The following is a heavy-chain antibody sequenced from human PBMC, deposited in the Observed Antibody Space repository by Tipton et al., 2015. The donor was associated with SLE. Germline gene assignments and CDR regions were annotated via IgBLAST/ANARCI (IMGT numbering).Heavy chain of an antibody. CDR3: AGMSYPREGYFDY. D-gene: IGHD1-26*01. Sequence: LRLSCTVSGYSISSGYYWGWIRQPPGKGLEWIGSIYHSGSTYYNPSLKSRATISVDTSKNQFSLKLSSVTAADTAVYYCAGMSYPREGYFDYWGQGTLVTVSS. J-gene: IGHJ4*02. V-gene: IGHV4-38-2*02. CDR1: GYSISSGYY. CDR2: IYHSGST.